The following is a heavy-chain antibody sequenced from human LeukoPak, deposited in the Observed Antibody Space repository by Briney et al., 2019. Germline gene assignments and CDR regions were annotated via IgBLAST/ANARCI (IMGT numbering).Heavy chain of an antibody. CDR3: ARGPSSSGWSY. J-gene: IGHJ4*02. Sequence: SETLSLTCAVYGGPFSGYYWSWIRQPPGKGLEWIGEINHSGSTNYNPSLKSRVTISVDTSKNQFSLKLSSVTAADTAVYYCARGPSSSGWSYWGQGTLVTVSS. CDR1: GGPFSGYY. D-gene: IGHD6-19*01. CDR2: INHSGST. V-gene: IGHV4-34*01.